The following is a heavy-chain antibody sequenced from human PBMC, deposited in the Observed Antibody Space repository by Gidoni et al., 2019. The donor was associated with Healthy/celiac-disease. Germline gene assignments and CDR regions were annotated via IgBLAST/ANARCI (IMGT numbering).Heavy chain of an antibody. CDR2: ISYDGSNK. CDR1: GFTFSSYA. Sequence: QVQPVESGGGVVQPGRSLRLSCAASGFTFSSYAMPWVRQAPGKGLEWVAVISYDGSNKYYADSVKGRFTISRDNSNNTLYLQMNSLRAEDTAVYYCARDGGFYGSGSYQDYWGQGTLVTVSS. V-gene: IGHV3-30*04. CDR3: ARDGGFYGSGSYQDY. D-gene: IGHD3-10*01. J-gene: IGHJ4*02.